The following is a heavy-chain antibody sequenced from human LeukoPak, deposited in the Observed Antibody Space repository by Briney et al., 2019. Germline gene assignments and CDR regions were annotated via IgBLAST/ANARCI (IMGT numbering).Heavy chain of an antibody. CDR1: GFTFSSFG. CDR2: IRYDGSNK. V-gene: IGHV3-30*02. CDR3: AKDALIYCSSTSCALYFDY. Sequence: GRSLRLSCAASGFTFSSFGMHWVRQAPGKGLEWVAFIRYDGSNKYYADSVKGRFTISRDNSKNTLYLQMNSLRAEDTAVYYCAKDALIYCSSTSCALYFDYWGQGTLVTVSS. J-gene: IGHJ4*02. D-gene: IGHD2-2*01.